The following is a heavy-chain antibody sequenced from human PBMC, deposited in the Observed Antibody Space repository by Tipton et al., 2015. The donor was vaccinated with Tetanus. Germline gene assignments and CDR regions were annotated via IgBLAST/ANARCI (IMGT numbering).Heavy chain of an antibody. V-gene: IGHV1-18*01. CDR3: ARDRCSDVTCYFEMGG. Sequence: QLVQSGAEVKKPGASVKVSCKASGHTFTSLGISWVRQAPRQGLEWMGWISAYNGNTNYAQKLQGRVTMTTDTSTSTAYMELRSLRSDDTAVYYCARDRCSDVTCYFEMGGWGQGTLVTVSS. CDR2: ISAYNGNT. D-gene: IGHD2-15*01. CDR1: GHTFTSLG. J-gene: IGHJ4*02.